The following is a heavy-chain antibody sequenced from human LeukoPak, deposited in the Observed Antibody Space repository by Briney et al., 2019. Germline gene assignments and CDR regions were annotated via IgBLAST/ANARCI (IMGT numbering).Heavy chain of an antibody. CDR1: GFTFSSYS. CDR3: AIQGYSSGWYFDH. V-gene: IGHV3-66*01. J-gene: IGHJ4*02. Sequence: GGSLRLSCAASGFTFSSYSMNWVRQAPGKGLEWVSVIYSGGSTYYADSVKGRFTISRDNSKNTLYLQTNSLRAEDTAVYYCAIQGYSSGWYFDHWGQGTLVTVSS. D-gene: IGHD6-19*01. CDR2: IYSGGST.